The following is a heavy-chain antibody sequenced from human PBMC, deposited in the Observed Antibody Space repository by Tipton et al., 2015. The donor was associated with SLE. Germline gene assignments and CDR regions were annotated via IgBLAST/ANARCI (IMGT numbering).Heavy chain of an antibody. V-gene: IGHV4-59*11. CDR1: GGSISSHY. D-gene: IGHD2-15*01. CDR3: AREMEGLLVVAAAGSPFDV. Sequence: LRLSCTVSGGSISSHYWSWIRQPPGKGLEWIGYIHDSGSTIYNSSLKSRVTMSIDTSNNQFSLKLTSVTAADTAVYYCAREMEGLLVVAAAGSPFDVWGQGKLVTVSS. J-gene: IGHJ3*01. CDR2: IHDSGST.